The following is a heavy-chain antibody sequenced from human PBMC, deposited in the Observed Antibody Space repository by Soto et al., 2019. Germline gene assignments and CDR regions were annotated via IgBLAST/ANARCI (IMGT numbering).Heavy chain of an antibody. D-gene: IGHD6-19*01. Sequence: QVQLVQSGAEVKKPGSSVKVSCKASGGTFSSYAISWVRQAPGQGLEWMGGIIPIFGTANYAQKFQGRVTITADKSTSTAYMELSSLRSEETAGYYCASSKGSGWYEGYFDYWGQGTLVTVSS. CDR3: ASSKGSGWYEGYFDY. J-gene: IGHJ4*02. CDR1: GGTFSSYA. V-gene: IGHV1-69*06. CDR2: IIPIFGTA.